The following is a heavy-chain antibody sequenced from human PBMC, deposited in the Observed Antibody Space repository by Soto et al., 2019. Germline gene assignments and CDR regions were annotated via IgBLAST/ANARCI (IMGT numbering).Heavy chain of an antibody. CDR2: IKQDGGEK. D-gene: IGHD3-3*01. CDR3: ARGVDSTLYYYYGLDV. V-gene: IGHV3-7*05. Sequence: GGSLRLSCAASGFTFSNYWMSWVRQVPGKGLEWVANIKQDGGEKYYVDSVEGRFTISRDKAKNSLYVQMNSLRAEDTAVYYCARGVDSTLYYYYGLDVWGQGTTVTVSS. CDR1: GFTFSNYW. J-gene: IGHJ6*02.